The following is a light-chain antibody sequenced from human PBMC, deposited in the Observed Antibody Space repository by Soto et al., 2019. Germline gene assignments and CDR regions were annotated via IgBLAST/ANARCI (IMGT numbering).Light chain of an antibody. J-gene: IGKJ1*01. CDR2: GAS. CDR1: QSVSSN. CDR3: QQYFEWPPMT. V-gene: IGKV3-15*01. Sequence: EVVLTQSPVTLSLSPGQRATLSCRASQSVSSNLAWYQQKPGQAPRLLIYGASTRATGIPARFSGSGSGTEFTLTISSLRSEDSAIYYCQQYFEWPPMTFGQGTKVDI.